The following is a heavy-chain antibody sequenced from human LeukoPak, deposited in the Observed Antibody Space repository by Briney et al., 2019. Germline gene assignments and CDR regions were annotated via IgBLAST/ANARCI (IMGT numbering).Heavy chain of an antibody. Sequence: PGGTLRLPCEVSGFFFGGHYMNWLRQPPGKGPEWIAFITKDSNRKYHADSVEGRFTVSRDNAKNSLYLQMSSLRVDDTAIYYCARYHLGSYLKVPFDDWGQGFVVSVAS. J-gene: IGHJ4*02. D-gene: IGHD3-10*01. CDR2: ITKDSNRK. CDR3: ARYHLGSYLKVPFDD. V-gene: IGHV3-48*01. CDR1: GFFFGGHY.